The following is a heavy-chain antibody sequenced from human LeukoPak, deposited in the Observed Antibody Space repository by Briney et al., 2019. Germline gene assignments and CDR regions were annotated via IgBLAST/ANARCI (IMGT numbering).Heavy chain of an antibody. CDR1: GITLSNYG. V-gene: IGHV3-23*01. Sequence: GGSLRLSCTVSGITLSNYGMSWVRQAPGKGLEWDAGISDSGGRTNYADSVKGRFTISRDNPKNTLYLQMNSLRAEDTAVYFCAKRGVVIRVILVGFHKEAYYFDSWGQGALVTVSS. J-gene: IGHJ4*02. CDR2: ISDSGGRT. D-gene: IGHD3-22*01. CDR3: AKRGVVIRVILVGFHKEAYYFDS.